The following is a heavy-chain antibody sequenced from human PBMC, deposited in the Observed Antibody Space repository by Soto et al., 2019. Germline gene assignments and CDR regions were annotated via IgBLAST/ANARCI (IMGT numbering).Heavy chain of an antibody. V-gene: IGHV4-39*01. CDR3: ARLRWRKIFDY. CDR1: GGSISSSSYY. CDR2: IYYSGST. J-gene: IGHJ4*02. D-gene: IGHD4-17*01. Sequence: LSLTCTVSGGSISSSSYYWGWIRQPPGKGLEWIGSIYYSGSTYYNPSLKSRVTISVDTSKNQFSLKLSSVTAADTAVYYCARLRWRKIFDYWGQGTLVTVSS.